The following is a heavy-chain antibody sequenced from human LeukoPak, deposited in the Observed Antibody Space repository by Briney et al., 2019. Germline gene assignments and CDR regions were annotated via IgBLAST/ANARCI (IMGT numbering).Heavy chain of an antibody. Sequence: GGSLRLSCAVSGFTFSSYSMNWVRQAPGKGLEWVSSISSSSSYIYYADSVKGRFTISRDNAKNSLYLQMNSLRAEDTAVYYCARSPSGSYPDYFDYWGQGTLVTVSS. V-gene: IGHV3-21*01. CDR1: GFTFSSYS. J-gene: IGHJ4*02. CDR3: ARSPSGSYPDYFDY. D-gene: IGHD1-26*01. CDR2: ISSSSSYI.